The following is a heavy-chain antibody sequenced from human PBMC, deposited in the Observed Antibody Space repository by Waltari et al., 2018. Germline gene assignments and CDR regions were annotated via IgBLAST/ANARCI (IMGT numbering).Heavy chain of an antibody. CDR3: VRDRRWDSYGPNLFDY. CDR2: IRPIFGTA. CDR1: GGTFSSYA. V-gene: IGHV1-69*18. Sequence: QVQLVQSGAEVKKPGSSVKVSCKASGGTFSSYAISWVRQAPGQGLEWMGRIRPIFGTANYAQKVEGRGTSNAGESTSTAYMELSSLRSEDTAVYYCVRDRRWDSYGPNLFDYWGQGTLVTVSS. D-gene: IGHD5-18*01. J-gene: IGHJ4*02.